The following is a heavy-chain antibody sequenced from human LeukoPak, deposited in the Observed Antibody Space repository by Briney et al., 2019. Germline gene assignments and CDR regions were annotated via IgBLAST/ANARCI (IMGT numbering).Heavy chain of an antibody. J-gene: IGHJ4*02. V-gene: IGHV3-30-3*01. CDR1: GFTFSSYA. CDR2: ISYDGSNK. Sequence: PGGSLRLSCAASGFTFSSYAMHWVRQAPGKGLEWVAVISYDGSNKYYADSVKGRFTISRDNSKNTLYLQMNSLRAEDTAVYYCARDELRLGEGDFDYWGQGTLVTVSS. D-gene: IGHD3-16*01. CDR3: ARDELRLGEGDFDY.